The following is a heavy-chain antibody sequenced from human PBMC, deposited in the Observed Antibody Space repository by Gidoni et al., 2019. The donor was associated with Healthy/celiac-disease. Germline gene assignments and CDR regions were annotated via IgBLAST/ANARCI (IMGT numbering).Heavy chain of an antibody. CDR3: AKVSIQWLVLGAGGLFDY. D-gene: IGHD6-19*01. Sequence: EVQLVESGGGVVQPGRSLRLCCAASGITFDDSSLHWVRQAPGKGLECVSGIRWNSVSIGYADSVKGRFTISRDNAKKSLYLQMNSLRAEDTALYYCAKVSIQWLVLGAGGLFDYWGQGTLVTVSS. J-gene: IGHJ4*02. V-gene: IGHV3-9*01. CDR1: GITFDDSS. CDR2: IRWNSVSI.